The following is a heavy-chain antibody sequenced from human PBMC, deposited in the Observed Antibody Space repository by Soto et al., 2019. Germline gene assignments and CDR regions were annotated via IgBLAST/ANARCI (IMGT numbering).Heavy chain of an antibody. D-gene: IGHD3-10*01. V-gene: IGHV1-18*01. J-gene: IGHJ4*02. CDR2: ISAYNGNT. Sequence: QVQLVQSGAEVKKPGASVKVSCKASGYTFTSYGISWVRQAPGQGLEWMGWISAYNGNTNYAQKLQGRVTMTTDTYTSKAYMELRSLRADDTAGYYCASEYYYGSGGAYWGQGTLVTVSS. CDR1: GYTFTSYG. CDR3: ASEYYYGSGGAY.